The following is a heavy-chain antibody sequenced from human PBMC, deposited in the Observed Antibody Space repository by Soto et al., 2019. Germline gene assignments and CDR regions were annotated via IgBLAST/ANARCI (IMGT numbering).Heavy chain of an antibody. D-gene: IGHD2-15*01. V-gene: IGHV4-59*01. CDR1: GGSISSYY. CDR3: ARQDRVVVEGRWFDP. Sequence: PSETLSLTCTVSGGSISSYYWSWIRQPPGKGLEWIGYIYYSGSTNYNPSLKSQVTISVDTSKNQFSLKLSSVTAADTAVYYCARQDRVVVEGRWFDPWGQGTLVTVSS. CDR2: IYYSGST. J-gene: IGHJ5*02.